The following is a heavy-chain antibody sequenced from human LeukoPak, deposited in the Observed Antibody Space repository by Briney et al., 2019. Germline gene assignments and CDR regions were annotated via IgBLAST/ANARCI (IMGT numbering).Heavy chain of an antibody. J-gene: IGHJ4*02. D-gene: IGHD3-22*01. V-gene: IGHV1-2*02. CDR3: ARARRAYYYDSSGYPDY. Sequence: ASVKVSCKASGYTFTGYYMHWVRQAPGQGLEWMGGINPNSGGTNYAQKFQGRVTMTRDTSISTAYMELSRLRSDDTAVYYCARARRAYYYDSSGYPDYWGQGTLVTVCS. CDR1: GYTFTGYY. CDR2: INPNSGGT.